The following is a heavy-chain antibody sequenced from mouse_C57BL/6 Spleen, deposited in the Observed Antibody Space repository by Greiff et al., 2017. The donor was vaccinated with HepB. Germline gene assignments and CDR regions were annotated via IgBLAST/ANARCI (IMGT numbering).Heavy chain of an antibody. V-gene: IGHV1-75*01. Sequence: QVQLQQSGPELVKPGASVKISCKASGYTFTDYSINWVKQRPGQGLEWIGWIFPGSGSTYYNEKFKGKATLTVDKSSSTAYLLLSSLTSEDSAFYFCARSNYYGSSYGYFDVWGKGTTVTVSS. CDR1: GYTFTDYS. CDR2: IFPGSGST. D-gene: IGHD1-1*01. CDR3: ARSNYYGSSYGYFDV. J-gene: IGHJ1*03.